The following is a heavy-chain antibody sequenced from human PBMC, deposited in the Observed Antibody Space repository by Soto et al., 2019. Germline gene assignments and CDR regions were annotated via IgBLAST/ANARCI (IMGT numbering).Heavy chain of an antibody. Sequence: PGGSLRLSCAASGFTFSSYGMHWFRQAPGKGLEWVAVIWYDGSNKYYADSVKGRFTISRDNSKNTLYLQMNSLRAEDTAVYYCARDRAAAAGTCDYWGQGTLVTVSS. CDR3: ARDRAAAAGTCDY. CDR2: IWYDGSNK. V-gene: IGHV3-33*01. CDR1: GFTFSSYG. D-gene: IGHD6-13*01. J-gene: IGHJ4*02.